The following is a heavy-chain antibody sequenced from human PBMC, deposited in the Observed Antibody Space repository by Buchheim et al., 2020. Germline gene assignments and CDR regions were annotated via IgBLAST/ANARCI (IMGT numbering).Heavy chain of an antibody. CDR2: INHSGST. CDR1: GGSFSGYY. Sequence: QVQLQQWGAGLLKPSETLSLTCAVYGGSFSGYYWSWIRQPPGKGLEWIGEINHSGSTNYNPSLKSRVTISVDTYKNQFSLKLSSVTAADTAVYYCARGGLEYQLLRFYYYYGMDVWGQGTT. J-gene: IGHJ6*02. D-gene: IGHD2-2*01. V-gene: IGHV4-34*01. CDR3: ARGGLEYQLLRFYYYYGMDV.